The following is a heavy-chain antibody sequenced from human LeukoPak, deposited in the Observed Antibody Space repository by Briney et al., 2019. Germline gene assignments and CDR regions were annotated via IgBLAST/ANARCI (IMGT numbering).Heavy chain of an antibody. Sequence: GGSLRLSCEASGFIFSSYWMSWVRQAPGKGLEWVANMKQDGSQQNYVDSVRGRFTISRDNAKNSLYLQMNSLRAEDTALYYCAKGKVIAARPLFDYWGQGTLVTVSS. V-gene: IGHV3-7*03. CDR3: AKGKVIAARPLFDY. CDR1: GFIFSSYW. J-gene: IGHJ4*02. CDR2: MKQDGSQQ. D-gene: IGHD6-6*01.